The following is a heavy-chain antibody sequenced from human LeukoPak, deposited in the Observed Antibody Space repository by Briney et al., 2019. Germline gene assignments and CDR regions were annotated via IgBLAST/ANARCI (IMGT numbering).Heavy chain of an antibody. CDR1: GFTFSSYG. D-gene: IGHD2-15*01. J-gene: IGHJ4*02. CDR3: AKSSVVVAATVHFDY. CDR2: IRSDGSNK. V-gene: IGHV3-30*02. Sequence: PGGSLRLSCTASGFTFSSYGMHWVRQAPGKGLEWVAFIRSDGSNKYYADSVKGRFTISRDNSEDTMYLRMTSLRPDDTAVYFCAKSSVVVAATVHFDYWGQGTLVTVSS.